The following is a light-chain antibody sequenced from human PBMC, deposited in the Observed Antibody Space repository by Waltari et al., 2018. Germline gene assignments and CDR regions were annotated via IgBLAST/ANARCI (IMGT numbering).Light chain of an antibody. CDR1: SSDVGGYNY. Sequence: QSALTQPASVSGSPGQSITISCTGTSSDVGGYNYVSWYQQHPGKAPELMIYEVSNRPSGVSNRFSGSKSGNTASLTISGLQAEDEADYYCSSYTSSSPHVVFGGGTKLTVL. V-gene: IGLV2-14*01. CDR3: SSYTSSSPHVV. CDR2: EVS. J-gene: IGLJ2*01.